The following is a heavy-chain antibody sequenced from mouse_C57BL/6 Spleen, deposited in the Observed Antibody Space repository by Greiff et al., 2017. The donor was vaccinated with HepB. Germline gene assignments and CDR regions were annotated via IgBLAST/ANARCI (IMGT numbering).Heavy chain of an antibody. CDR3: ARNYYGSSYFDY. V-gene: IGHV5-4*03. J-gene: IGHJ2*01. CDR2: ISDGGSYT. Sequence: EVKLVESGGGLVKPGGSLKLSCAASGFTFSSYAMSWVRQTPEKRLEWVATISDGGSYTYYPDNVKGRFTSSRDNAKNNLYLQMSHLKSEDTAMYYCARNYYGSSYFDYWGQGTTLTVSS. CDR1: GFTFSSYA. D-gene: IGHD1-1*01.